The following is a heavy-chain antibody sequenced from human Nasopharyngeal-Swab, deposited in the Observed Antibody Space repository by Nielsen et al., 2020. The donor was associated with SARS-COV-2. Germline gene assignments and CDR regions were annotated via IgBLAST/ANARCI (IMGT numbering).Heavy chain of an antibody. Sequence: SETLSLTCTVSGGSISSYYWSWIRQPPGKGLEWIGYIYYSGSTNYNPSLKSRVTISVDTSKNQFSLKLSSVTAADTAVYYCARGIVVVPAATMGYYYGMDVWGQGTTVTVSS. D-gene: IGHD2-2*01. CDR2: IYYSGST. V-gene: IGHV4-59*01. CDR3: ARGIVVVPAATMGYYYGMDV. CDR1: GGSISSYY. J-gene: IGHJ6*02.